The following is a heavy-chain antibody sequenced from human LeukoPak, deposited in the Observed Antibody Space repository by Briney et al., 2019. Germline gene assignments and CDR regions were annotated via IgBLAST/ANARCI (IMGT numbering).Heavy chain of an antibody. Sequence: GGSLRLSCAASGFTFSSYSMNWVRQAPGKGLEWVSSISSSSSYIYYADSVKGRFTISRDNAKNSLYLQMNSLRAEDTAVYYCAREGLGYCSSTSCYAGGDDAFDIWGQGTMVTVSS. CDR3: AREGLGYCSSTSCYAGGDDAFDI. CDR1: GFTFSSYS. J-gene: IGHJ3*02. CDR2: ISSSSSYI. D-gene: IGHD2-2*01. V-gene: IGHV3-21*01.